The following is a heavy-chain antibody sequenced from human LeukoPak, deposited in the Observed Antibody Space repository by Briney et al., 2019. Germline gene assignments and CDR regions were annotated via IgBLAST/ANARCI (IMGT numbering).Heavy chain of an antibody. CDR2: FDPEDGET. D-gene: IGHD3-10*01. Sequence: ASVKVSCKVSGYTLTELSMHWVRQAPGKGLEWMGGFDPEDGETIYAQKFQGRVTMTEDTSTDTAYVELSSLRSEDTAVYYCATLPIHRRYYYGSGSMDVWGKGTTVTISS. CDR3: ATLPIHRRYYYGSGSMDV. CDR1: GYTLTELS. J-gene: IGHJ6*04. V-gene: IGHV1-24*01.